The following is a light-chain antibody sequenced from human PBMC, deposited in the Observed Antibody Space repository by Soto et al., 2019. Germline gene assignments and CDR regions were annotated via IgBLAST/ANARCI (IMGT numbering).Light chain of an antibody. J-gene: IGKJ4*01. CDR2: DVS. CDR1: QGISSW. V-gene: IGKV1-12*01. Sequence: DIQITQSPVSLSSSLGDIVTITCRASQGISSWLAWYQQKPGKAPKLLIYDVSNLQNGVPSRFSGSGSGTDFTLTISNLQPEDFATYYCQQANSFPLTFGGGTRWIS. CDR3: QQANSFPLT.